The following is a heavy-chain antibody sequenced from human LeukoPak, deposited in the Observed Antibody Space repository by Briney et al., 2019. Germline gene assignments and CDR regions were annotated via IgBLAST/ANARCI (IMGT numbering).Heavy chain of an antibody. J-gene: IGHJ3*02. CDR1: GFTFSTYG. Sequence: PGGSLRLSCVASGFTFSTYGMHWVRQAPGKGLEWVAVIWNDGSNKKYADSVKGRFIISRVGSKNTLYLQMNSLRDEDTAVYYCARVGSGSYFLDGFDIWGQGTLVTVSS. V-gene: IGHV3-33*01. CDR2: IWNDGSNK. CDR3: ARVGSGSYFLDGFDI. D-gene: IGHD1-26*01.